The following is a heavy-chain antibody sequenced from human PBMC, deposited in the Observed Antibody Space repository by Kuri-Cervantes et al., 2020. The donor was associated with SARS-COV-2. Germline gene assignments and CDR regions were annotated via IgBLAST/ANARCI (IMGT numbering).Heavy chain of an antibody. Sequence: GESLKISCAASGFTFSSYAMHWVRQAPGKGLEYVSAISGHGGSTYYANSVKGRFTISRDNSKNTLYLQMNSLRAEDTAVYYCARFIEAAAGTNPFYYYYYGMDVWGQGTTVTVSS. V-gene: IGHV3-64*01. D-gene: IGHD6-13*01. CDR3: ARFIEAAAGTNPFYYYYYGMDV. CDR2: ISGHGGST. J-gene: IGHJ6*02. CDR1: GFTFSSYA.